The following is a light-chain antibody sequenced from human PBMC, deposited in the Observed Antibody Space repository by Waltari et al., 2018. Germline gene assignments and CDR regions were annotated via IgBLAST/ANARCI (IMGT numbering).Light chain of an antibody. CDR1: SAYSNYK. CDR3: GADHGSGSHFPV. V-gene: IGLV9-49*03. J-gene: IGLJ2*01. Sequence: QPVLTQPPSTSASLGASDTLTCTLSSAYSNYKVDWYQQRPGKGPRFVMRVGPGGIVGSKGDDIPDRFSVLGSGLNRYLTIKNIQEEDESDYHCGADHGSGSHFPVFGGGTQLTVL. CDR2: VGPGGIVG.